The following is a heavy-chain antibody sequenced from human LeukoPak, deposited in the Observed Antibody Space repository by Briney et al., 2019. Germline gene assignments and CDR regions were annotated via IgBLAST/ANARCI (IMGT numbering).Heavy chain of an antibody. D-gene: IGHD5-24*01. CDR2: IFGDGRT. Sequence: GGSLRLSCAASGFTVSNNYMSWIRQAPGKGLEWVSLIFGDGRTYYAESVRGRFTISRDNSKNTLYLQMNSLRPEDTAVYYCATDGYIYFEYWGQGTLVTVSS. CDR3: ATDGYIYFEY. V-gene: IGHV3-53*01. CDR1: GFTVSNNY. J-gene: IGHJ4*02.